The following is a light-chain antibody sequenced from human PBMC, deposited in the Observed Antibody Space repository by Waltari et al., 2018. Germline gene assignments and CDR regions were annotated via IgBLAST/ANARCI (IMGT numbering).Light chain of an antibody. J-gene: IGKJ4*01. V-gene: IGKV4-1*01. CDR1: QSILYSSNNKNY. CDR2: GAS. Sequence: DIVMTQSPDSLAVSLGERATINCKSSQSILYSSNNKNYLAWYQQKAGQPPKLLIYGASTRESGVPDRISGSGSGTDFTLTISSLQAEDVAVYYCQQYYSAPLTFCGGTKVEIK. CDR3: QQYYSAPLT.